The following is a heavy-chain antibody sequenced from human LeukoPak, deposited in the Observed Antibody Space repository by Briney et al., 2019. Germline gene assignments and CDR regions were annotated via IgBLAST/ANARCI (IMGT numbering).Heavy chain of an antibody. Sequence: SQTLFLTCTVSGGSISSGGYYWSWIRQHPGKGLEWIGYIYYSGSTYHNPSLKSRVTISVDTSKNQFSLKLSSVTAADTAVYYCARDVLARGDAFDIWGQGTMVTVSS. V-gene: IGHV4-31*03. D-gene: IGHD4/OR15-4a*01. CDR3: ARDVLARGDAFDI. CDR2: IYYSGST. CDR1: GGSISSGGYY. J-gene: IGHJ3*02.